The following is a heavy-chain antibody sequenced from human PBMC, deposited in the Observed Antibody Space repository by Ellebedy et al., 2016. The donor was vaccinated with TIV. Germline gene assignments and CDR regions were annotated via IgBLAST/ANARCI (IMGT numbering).Heavy chain of an antibody. CDR3: AILVGPFPEGFDP. CDR1: GFTFSSYS. CDR2: ISSSSSTI. D-gene: IGHD1-26*01. J-gene: IGHJ5*02. Sequence: GESLKISCAASGFTFSSYSMNWVRQAPGKGLEWVSYISSSSSTIYYADSVKGRFTISRDNAKNSLYLQMNSLRAEDTAVYYCAILVGPFPEGFDPWGQGTLVTVSS. V-gene: IGHV3-48*04.